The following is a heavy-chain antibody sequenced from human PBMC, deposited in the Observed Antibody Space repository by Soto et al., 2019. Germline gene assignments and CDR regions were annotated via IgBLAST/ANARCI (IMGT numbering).Heavy chain of an antibody. Sequence: GGSLRLSCAASGFTLDDYAMHWVRQAPGKGLEWVSGISWNSGSIGYADSVKGRFTISRDNAKNSLYLQMNSLRAEDAALYYCAKGENDILTGNFFDYWGQGTLVTVSS. CDR2: ISWNSGSI. J-gene: IGHJ4*02. V-gene: IGHV3-9*01. CDR1: GFTLDDYA. CDR3: AKGENDILTGNFFDY. D-gene: IGHD3-9*01.